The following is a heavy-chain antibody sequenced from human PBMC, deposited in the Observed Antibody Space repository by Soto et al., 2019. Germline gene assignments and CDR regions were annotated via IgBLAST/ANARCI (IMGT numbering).Heavy chain of an antibody. V-gene: IGHV3-23*01. J-gene: IGHJ4*02. CDR2: ISGSGTTT. D-gene: IGHD2-2*01. CDR3: AKSIGYCSSVSCYRPFDY. Sequence: PGGSLRLSCAASGFTFSNYAMTWVRQAPGKGLEWVSGISGSGTTTYYADSVKGRFTISRDNSKNTLYLQMNSLRAEDTAVYYCAKSIGYCSSVSCYRPFDYWGRGTLVTVSS. CDR1: GFTFSNYA.